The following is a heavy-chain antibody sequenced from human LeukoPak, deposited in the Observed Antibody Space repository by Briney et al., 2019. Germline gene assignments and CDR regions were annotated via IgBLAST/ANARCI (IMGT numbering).Heavy chain of an antibody. CDR1: GGSFSGYY. D-gene: IGHD1-1*01. CDR2: INHSGST. V-gene: IGHV4-34*01. Sequence: PSETLSLTCAVYGGSFSGYYWSLIRQPPGKGLEWIGEINHSGSTNYNPSLKSRVTISVDTSKNQFSLKLSSVTAADTAVYYCARPYNEYYYYGMDVWGQGTTVTVSS. CDR3: ARPYNEYYYYGMDV. J-gene: IGHJ6*02.